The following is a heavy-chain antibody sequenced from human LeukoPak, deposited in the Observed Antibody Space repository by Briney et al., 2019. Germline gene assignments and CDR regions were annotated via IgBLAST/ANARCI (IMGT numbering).Heavy chain of an antibody. CDR2: IYYSGST. CDR1: GGSISSGDYY. Sequence: SQTLSLTCTVSGGSISSGDYYWSWIRQPPGKGLEWIGYIYYSGSTYYNPSLKSRVTISVDTSKNQFSLKLSSVTAADTAVYYCARERRYCSSTSCYNWFDTWGQGTLVTVSS. D-gene: IGHD2-2*01. V-gene: IGHV4-30-4*08. CDR3: ARERRYCSSTSCYNWFDT. J-gene: IGHJ5*02.